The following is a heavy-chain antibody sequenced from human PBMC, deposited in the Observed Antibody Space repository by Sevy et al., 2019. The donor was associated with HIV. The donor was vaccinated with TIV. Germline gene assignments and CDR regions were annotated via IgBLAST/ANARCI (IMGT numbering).Heavy chain of an antibody. Sequence: ASVKVSCKASGGTFSSYAISWVRQAPGHGLEWMGGIIPIFGTANYAQKFEGRVTITADESTGTAYMELSSLRSEDTAVYYCASTYYYDSSGHSYFDYWGQGTLVTVSS. CDR3: ASTYYYDSSGHSYFDY. CDR2: IIPIFGTA. CDR1: GGTFSSYA. D-gene: IGHD3-22*01. J-gene: IGHJ4*02. V-gene: IGHV1-69*13.